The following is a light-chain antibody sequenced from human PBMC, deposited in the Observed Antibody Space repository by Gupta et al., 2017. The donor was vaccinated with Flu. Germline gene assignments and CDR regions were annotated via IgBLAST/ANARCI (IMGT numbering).Light chain of an antibody. CDR3: QQESDLFHT. Sequence: GTLSLSPGERATLSCRASQNIRDNYIAWFQQKPGQAPRLLMYGASTRATGIPDRFSGSGSGADFTLTISRLEPEDFAVYCCQQESDLFHTFGQGTKLAIK. CDR1: QNIRDNY. V-gene: IGKV3-20*01. J-gene: IGKJ2*01. CDR2: GAS.